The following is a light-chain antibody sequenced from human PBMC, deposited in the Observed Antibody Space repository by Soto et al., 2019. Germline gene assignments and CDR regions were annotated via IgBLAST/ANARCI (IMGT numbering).Light chain of an antibody. Sequence: EIVLTQSPGTLSLSPGERATLSCRARQSVSSSYLAWYQQKPGQAPRLLIYGAFNRATGIPDRFSGSGSGTDFTLTISRLEPEDFAVYYCQQYGTSPLTFGGGTKVEIK. J-gene: IGKJ4*01. CDR1: QSVSSSY. V-gene: IGKV3-20*01. CDR3: QQYGTSPLT. CDR2: GAF.